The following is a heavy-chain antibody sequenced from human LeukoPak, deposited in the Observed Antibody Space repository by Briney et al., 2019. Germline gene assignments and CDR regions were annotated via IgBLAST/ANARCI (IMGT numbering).Heavy chain of an antibody. CDR3: ARVGIAVAAYEGNY. D-gene: IGHD6-19*01. J-gene: IGHJ4*02. CDR1: GFTFSSYS. Sequence: PGGSLRLSCAASGFTFSSYSMNWVRQAPGKGLEWVSSISSSSSYIYYADSVEGRFTISRDNAKNSLYLQMNSLRAEDTAVYYCARVGIAVAAYEGNYWGQGTLVTVSS. V-gene: IGHV3-21*01. CDR2: ISSSSSYI.